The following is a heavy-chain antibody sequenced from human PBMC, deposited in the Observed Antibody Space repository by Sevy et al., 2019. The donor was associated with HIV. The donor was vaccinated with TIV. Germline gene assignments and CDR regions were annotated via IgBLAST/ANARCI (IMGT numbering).Heavy chain of an antibody. D-gene: IGHD3-22*01. J-gene: IGHJ4*02. CDR3: ARGEYYDSSGPIDY. Sequence: GGSRRLSCAASGFTFSSYAMHWVRQAPGKGLEWVAVISYDGSNKYYADSVKGRFTISRDNSKNTLYLQMNSLRAEDTAVYYCARGEYYDSSGPIDYWGQGTLVTVSS. CDR2: ISYDGSNK. CDR1: GFTFSSYA. V-gene: IGHV3-30-3*01.